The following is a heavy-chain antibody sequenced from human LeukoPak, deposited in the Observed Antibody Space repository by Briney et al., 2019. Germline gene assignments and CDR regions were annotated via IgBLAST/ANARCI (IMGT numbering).Heavy chain of an antibody. CDR3: ARDIGSAYRNGLYYCFGMDV. V-gene: IGHV1-2*02. CDR1: GYTFTDYY. Sequence: ASVKDSCKSSGYTFTDYYMNGVRQAPGQGLEWMGWINPNSGDTNYAQKFQGRVTMTRDTSISTAYVELSRLRSDDTAVYYCARDIGSAYRNGLYYCFGMDVWAQGTTLTVSS. CDR2: INPNSGDT. D-gene: IGHD5-18*01. J-gene: IGHJ6*01.